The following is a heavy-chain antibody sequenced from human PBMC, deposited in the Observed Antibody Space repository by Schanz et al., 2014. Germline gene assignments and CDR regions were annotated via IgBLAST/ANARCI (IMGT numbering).Heavy chain of an antibody. V-gene: IGHV3-23*04. Sequence: EVQLVESGGGLVQPGGSLRLSCAASGFTFSNYDMHWVRQAIGKGLEWVSAISGSGAGTYYADSVKGRFTISRDNSKNTLYLQMNSLRAEDTAVYYCARPIYDLWSGSFDYWGQGTLVTVSS. J-gene: IGHJ4*02. CDR3: ARPIYDLWSGSFDY. D-gene: IGHD3-3*01. CDR1: GFTFSNYD. CDR2: ISGSGAGT.